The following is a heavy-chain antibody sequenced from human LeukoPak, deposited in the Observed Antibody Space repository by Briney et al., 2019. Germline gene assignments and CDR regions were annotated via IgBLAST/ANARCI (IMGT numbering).Heavy chain of an antibody. CDR1: GITLSNYG. V-gene: IGHV3-23*01. J-gene: IGHJ4*02. CDR2: ISDSRGNT. D-gene: IGHD3/OR15-3a*01. CDR3: AKRGVVIRVILVGFHKEAYYFES. Sequence: PGGSLRLSCAVSGITLSNYGMSWVREAPGKGLEWVAGISDSRGNTKYADSVKALFTISRDNPKNTLYLQMNSLRAEDTAGYFCAKRGVVIRVILVGFHKEAYYFESWGQGALVTVSS.